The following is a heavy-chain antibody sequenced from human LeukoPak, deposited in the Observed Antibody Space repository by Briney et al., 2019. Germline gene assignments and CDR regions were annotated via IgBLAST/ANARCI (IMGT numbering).Heavy chain of an antibody. D-gene: IGHD2-8*02. CDR2: IYSGGST. Sequence: PGGSLRLSCAASGFTASSNYMSWVRQAPGKGLEWVSVIYSGGSTYYADSVRGRFTISRDNSKNTLYLQMNSLRAEDTAVYYCARDRLVTGKGYYYYYGMDVWGQGTTVTVSS. J-gene: IGHJ6*02. CDR3: ARDRLVTGKGYYYYYGMDV. CDR1: GFTASSNY. V-gene: IGHV3-53*01.